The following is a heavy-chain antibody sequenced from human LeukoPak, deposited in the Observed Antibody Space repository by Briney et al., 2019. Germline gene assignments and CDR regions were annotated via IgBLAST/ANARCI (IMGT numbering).Heavy chain of an antibody. V-gene: IGHV3-23*01. CDR1: GFTFNNYA. CDR3: AKRASGSGTSLYYFDY. D-gene: IGHD3-10*01. CDR2: ISAGGGAT. J-gene: IGHJ4*02. Sequence: GGSLRLSCAASGFTFNNYAMSWVRQAPGKGLEWVSAISAGGGATYYADSVKGRFTISRDNSKKKVFLQMNSLRADDTALYYCAKRASGSGTSLYYFDYWGQGTLVTVSS.